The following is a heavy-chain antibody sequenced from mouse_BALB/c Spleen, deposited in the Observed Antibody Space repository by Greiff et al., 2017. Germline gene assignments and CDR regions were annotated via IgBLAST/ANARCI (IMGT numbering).Heavy chain of an antibody. CDR3: TRVLYYDLYAMDY. CDR1: GFTFSSYT. Sequence: EVMLVESGGGLVKPGGSLKLSCAASGFTFSSYTMSWVRQTPEKRLEWVATISSGGSYTYYPDSVKGRFTISRDNAKNTLYLQMSSLKSEDTAMYYCTRVLYYDLYAMDYWGQGTSVTVSS. J-gene: IGHJ4*01. V-gene: IGHV5-6-4*01. D-gene: IGHD2-4*01. CDR2: ISSGGSYT.